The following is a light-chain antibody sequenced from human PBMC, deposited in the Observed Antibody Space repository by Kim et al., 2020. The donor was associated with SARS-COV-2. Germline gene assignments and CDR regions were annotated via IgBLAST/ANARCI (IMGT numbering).Light chain of an antibody. CDR3: GAWDDSLSGHWV. CDR1: DSNIGNNY. V-gene: IGLV1-47*01. Sequence: RVTSSCSGSDSNIGNNYVYWYQQLPGAAPKLLIYRNNQRASGVPDRFSGSKSGSSASLAISGLRSEDEADYYCGAWDDSLSGHWVFGGGTKLTVL. J-gene: IGLJ3*02. CDR2: RNN.